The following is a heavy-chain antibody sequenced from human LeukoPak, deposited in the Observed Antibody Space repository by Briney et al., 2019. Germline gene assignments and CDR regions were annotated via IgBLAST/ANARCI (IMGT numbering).Heavy chain of an antibody. V-gene: IGHV3-53*01. D-gene: IGHD1-26*01. CDR1: GFTVSSNY. Sequence: GGSLRLSCAASGFTVSSNYMSWVRQAPGEGLEWGSIIYSGGSTFYADSVKGRFTISRDNSKNTLYLQMNSLRAEDTAVYHCARGGSYLSAFDIWGQGTMVTVSS. J-gene: IGHJ3*02. CDR3: ARGGSYLSAFDI. CDR2: IYSGGST.